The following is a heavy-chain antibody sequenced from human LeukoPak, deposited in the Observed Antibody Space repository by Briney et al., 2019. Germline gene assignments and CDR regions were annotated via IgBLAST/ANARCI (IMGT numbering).Heavy chain of an antibody. CDR3: ARYPYSDSGVWQAFDY. Sequence: SETLSLTCTVSGGSISSSDYYWGWIRQPPGKGLEWIGSISYSGSTYYNPSLKSRITISVDTSKNQFSLRLTSVTAADTAVYYCARYPYSDSGVWQAFDYWGQGTLLTVSS. CDR2: ISYSGST. V-gene: IGHV4-39*01. J-gene: IGHJ4*02. D-gene: IGHD5-12*01. CDR1: GGSISSSDYY.